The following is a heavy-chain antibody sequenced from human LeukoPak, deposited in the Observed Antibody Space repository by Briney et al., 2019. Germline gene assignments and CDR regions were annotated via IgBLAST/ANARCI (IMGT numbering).Heavy chain of an antibody. CDR2: IYHSGST. CDR1: GGSISSGGYS. J-gene: IGHJ4*02. Sequence: SQTLSLTCAVSGGSISSGGYSWSWIRQPPGKGLEWIGYIYHSGSTYYNPSLKSRVTISVDRSKNQFSLKLSSVTAADTAVYYCARNFDDGYGDYGYFDYWGQGTLVTVSS. CDR3: ARNFDDGYGDYGYFDY. V-gene: IGHV4-30-2*01. D-gene: IGHD4-17*01.